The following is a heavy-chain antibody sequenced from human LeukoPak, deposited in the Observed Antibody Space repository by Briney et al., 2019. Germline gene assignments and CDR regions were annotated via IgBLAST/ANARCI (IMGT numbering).Heavy chain of an antibody. J-gene: IGHJ3*02. CDR3: ASDRIEVDAFDI. D-gene: IGHD2-15*01. CDR1: GGSISSGSYF. CDR2: IYTSGST. V-gene: IGHV4-61*02. Sequence: SETLFLTCTVSGGSISSGSYFWSWIRQPAGKGLEWIGRIYTSGSTNYNPSLKSRVTISVDTSKNQFSLKLSSVTAADTAVYYCASDRIEVDAFDIWGQGTMVTVSS.